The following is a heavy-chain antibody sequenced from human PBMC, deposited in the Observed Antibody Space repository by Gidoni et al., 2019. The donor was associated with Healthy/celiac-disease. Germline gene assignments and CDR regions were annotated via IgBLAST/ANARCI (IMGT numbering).Heavy chain of an antibody. CDR2: ISGSGGST. J-gene: IGHJ6*02. CDR1: GFTFSSYA. CDR3: AKDHCSGGSCYSEDYYYYGMDV. D-gene: IGHD2-15*01. V-gene: IGHV3-23*01. Sequence: EVQLLESGGGLVQPGGSLRLSCAASGFTFSSYAMSWFRQAPGKGLEWVSAISGSGGSTYYADSVKGRFTISRDNSKNTLYLQMNSLRAEDTAVYYCAKDHCSGGSCYSEDYYYYGMDVWGQGTTVTVSS.